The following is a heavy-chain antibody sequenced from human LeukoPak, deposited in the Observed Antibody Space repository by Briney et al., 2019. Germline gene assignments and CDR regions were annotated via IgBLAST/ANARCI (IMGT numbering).Heavy chain of an antibody. CDR2: IYYSGST. V-gene: IGHV4-59*12. Sequence: SETLSLTCTVSGGSISSYYWSWIRQPPGKGLEWIGNIYYSGSTNYNPSLKSRVTISVDTSKNQFSLKLSSVTAADTAVYYCARGNGLDYWGQGTLVTVSS. D-gene: IGHD4-11*01. CDR3: ARGNGLDY. CDR1: GGSISSYY. J-gene: IGHJ4*02.